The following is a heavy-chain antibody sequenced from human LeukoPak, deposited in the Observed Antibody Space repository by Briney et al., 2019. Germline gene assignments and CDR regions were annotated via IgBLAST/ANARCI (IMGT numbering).Heavy chain of an antibody. Sequence: GASVKVSCKASRYTFTGYYMHWVRQAPGQGLEYMGWINPYSGGTNYTQKFRGRVTMTRDTSISTAYMELCRLGSDDTAVYYCARDFENSAIDYWGQGTLVTVSS. J-gene: IGHJ4*02. CDR3: ARDFENSAIDY. D-gene: IGHD3-9*01. CDR1: RYTFTGYY. CDR2: INPYSGGT. V-gene: IGHV1-2*02.